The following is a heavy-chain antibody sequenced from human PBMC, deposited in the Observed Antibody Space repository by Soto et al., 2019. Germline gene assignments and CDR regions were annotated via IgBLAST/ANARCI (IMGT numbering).Heavy chain of an antibody. CDR3: ARDFWSGRTYHFDY. Sequence: EVQLVESGGGLVQPGGSLRLSCAASGFTFSSYEMNWVRQAPGKGLEWVSYISSSGSTIYYADSVKGRFTISRDNAKNSLYLQMNSLRAEDTAVYYCARDFWSGRTYHFDYWGQGTLVTVSS. CDR2: ISSSGSTI. V-gene: IGHV3-48*03. CDR1: GFTFSSYE. J-gene: IGHJ4*02. D-gene: IGHD3-3*01.